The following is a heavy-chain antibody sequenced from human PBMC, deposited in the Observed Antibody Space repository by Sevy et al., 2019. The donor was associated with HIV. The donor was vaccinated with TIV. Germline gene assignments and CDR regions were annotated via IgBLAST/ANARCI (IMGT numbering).Heavy chain of an antibody. CDR2: IRGSGGST. D-gene: IGHD3-3*01. V-gene: IGHV3-23*01. Sequence: GGSLRLSCAASGFTFSSYAMSWVRQAPGKGLEWVAAIRGSGGSTYYGDSVKGRFTISRDKPKNTMYLQMNSLRAEDTAVYYCAKWSLGSGYSRYNWFDPWGQGTLVTVSS. J-gene: IGHJ5*02. CDR1: GFTFSSYA. CDR3: AKWSLGSGYSRYNWFDP.